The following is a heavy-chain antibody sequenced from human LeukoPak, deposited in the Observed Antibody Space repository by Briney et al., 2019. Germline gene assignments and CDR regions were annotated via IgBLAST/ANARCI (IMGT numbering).Heavy chain of an antibody. Sequence: PSETLSLTCAVYGGSFSGYYWSWIRQPPGKGLEWIGEINHSGSTNYNPSLKSRVTISVDTSKNQFSLKLSSVTAEDTAVYFCARLILWETSNAFDIWGQGTMVTVSS. V-gene: IGHV4-34*01. D-gene: IGHD1-26*01. CDR3: ARLILWETSNAFDI. CDR1: GGSFSGYY. J-gene: IGHJ3*02. CDR2: INHSGST.